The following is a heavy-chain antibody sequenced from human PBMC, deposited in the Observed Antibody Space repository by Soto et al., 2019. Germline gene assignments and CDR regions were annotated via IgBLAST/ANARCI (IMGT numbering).Heavy chain of an antibody. Sequence: QVQLVQSGAEMKKPGSSVKVSCQSSGGTFNTYAMNWVRQTPGQGPEWMGDISPMFGAANYAPKFQGRVTITADESTGTSYMQLSSLTSEDTDLYFCAREVQAHPPAFVSWGQGNLVTVSS. CDR1: GGTFNTYA. J-gene: IGHJ4*02. D-gene: IGHD6-6*01. CDR2: ISPMFGAA. V-gene: IGHV1-69*19. CDR3: AREVQAHPPAFVS.